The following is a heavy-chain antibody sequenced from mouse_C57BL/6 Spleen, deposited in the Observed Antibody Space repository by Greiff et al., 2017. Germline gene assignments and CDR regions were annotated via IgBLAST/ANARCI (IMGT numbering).Heavy chain of an antibody. J-gene: IGHJ2*01. CDR1: GYTFTDYE. CDR3: TSTVVAKDYFDY. D-gene: IGHD1-1*01. V-gene: IGHV1-15*01. CDR2: IDPETGGT. Sequence: QVQLKESGAELVRPGASVTLSCKASGYTFTDYEMHWVKQTPVHGLEWIGAIDPETGGTAYNQKFKGKAILTADKSSSTAYMELRSLTSEDSAVYYCTSTVVAKDYFDYWGQGATLTVSS.